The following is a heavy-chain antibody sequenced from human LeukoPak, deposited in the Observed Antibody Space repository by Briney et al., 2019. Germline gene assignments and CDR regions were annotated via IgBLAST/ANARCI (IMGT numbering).Heavy chain of an antibody. CDR2: ISSSGST. Sequence: SETLSLTCAVYGGSFSGYYWSWIRQPAGKGLEWIGRISSSGSTNYNPSLKSRVTISVDTSKNQFSLKLSSVTAADTAVYFCARGPYSYDSSGAFDIWGQGTMVTVSS. CDR3: ARGPYSYDSSGAFDI. V-gene: IGHV4-59*10. D-gene: IGHD3-22*01. CDR1: GGSFSGYY. J-gene: IGHJ3*02.